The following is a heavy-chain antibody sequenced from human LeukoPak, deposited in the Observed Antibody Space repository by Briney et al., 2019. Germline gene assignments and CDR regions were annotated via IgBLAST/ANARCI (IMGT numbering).Heavy chain of an antibody. Sequence: GASVKVSCKASGYTFTSYGISWVRQAPGQGLEWMGWISAYNGNTNYAQKLQGRVTMTTDTSTSTAYVELRSLRSDDTAVYYCARVGWNYGVWFDPWGQGTLVTVSS. CDR3: ARVGWNYGVWFDP. CDR2: ISAYNGNT. D-gene: IGHD1-7*01. J-gene: IGHJ5*02. V-gene: IGHV1-18*01. CDR1: GYTFTSYG.